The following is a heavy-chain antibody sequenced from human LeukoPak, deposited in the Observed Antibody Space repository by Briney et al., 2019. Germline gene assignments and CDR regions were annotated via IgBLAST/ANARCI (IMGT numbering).Heavy chain of an antibody. J-gene: IGHJ4*02. D-gene: IGHD1-26*01. Sequence: ASVKASCKASGYTFTSYDINWVRQATGQGLEWMGWINPNSGGTNYAQKFQGWVTMTRDTSISTAYMELSRLRSDDTAVYYCARDGGSYYDWGQGTLVTVS. CDR2: INPNSGGT. CDR1: GYTFTSYD. CDR3: ARDGGSYYD. V-gene: IGHV1-2*04.